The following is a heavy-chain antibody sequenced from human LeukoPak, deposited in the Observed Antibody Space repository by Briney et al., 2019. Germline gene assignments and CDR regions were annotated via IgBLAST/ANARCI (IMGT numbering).Heavy chain of an antibody. CDR2: ISVGGGAT. D-gene: IGHD3-16*01. V-gene: IGHV3-23*01. CDR3: AKPHATLGALDAFDI. J-gene: IGHJ3*02. CDR1: RFTFTNYA. Sequence: GGSLRLSCAASRFTFTNYAMSWVRQAPGNGLEWVSSISVGGGATYYADSVKGRFTISRDNSKNTLYLQMNSLRAEDTAVYYCAKPHATLGALDAFDIWGRGTMVTVSS.